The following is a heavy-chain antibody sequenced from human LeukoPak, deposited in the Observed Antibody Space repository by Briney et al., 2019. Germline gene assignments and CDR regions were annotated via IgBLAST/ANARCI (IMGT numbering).Heavy chain of an antibody. CDR2: IYYSGST. V-gene: IGHV4-39*07. D-gene: IGHD3-10*01. CDR1: GGSISSSSYY. J-gene: IGHJ6*03. CDR3: ARDLVTMVRGGNYYYYYMDV. Sequence: SETLSLTCTVSGGSISSSSYYWGWVRQPPVKGLEWIGSIYYSGSTYYNPSLKSRVTMSVDTSKNQFSLKLSSVTAADTAVYYCARDLVTMVRGGNYYYYYMDVWGKGTTVTISS.